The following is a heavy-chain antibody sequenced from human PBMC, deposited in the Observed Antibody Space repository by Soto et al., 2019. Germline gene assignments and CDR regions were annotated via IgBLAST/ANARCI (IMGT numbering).Heavy chain of an antibody. CDR2: ISGSGGST. J-gene: IGHJ4*02. CDR1: GFIFSDYY. V-gene: IGHV3-23*01. CDR3: ARRSSSWYFDY. Sequence: TGGSLRLSCATSGFIFSDYYMHWIRQAPGKGLEWVSSISGSGGSTYYADSVKGRFTISRDNSKNTLNLQMNSLRAEDTAVYYCARRSSSWYFDYWGQGTLVTVSS. D-gene: IGHD6-13*01.